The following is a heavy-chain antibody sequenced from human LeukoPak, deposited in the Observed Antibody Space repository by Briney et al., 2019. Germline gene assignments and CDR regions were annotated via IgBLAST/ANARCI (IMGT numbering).Heavy chain of an antibody. CDR3: ARDMLGCGGDCYLFDY. Sequence: ASVKVSCKAYGYTFTSYYKHWVRQAPGQGLEWMGIINPSGGSTSYAQKFQGRVTMTRDTSTSTVYMELSSLRSEDTAVYYCARDMLGCGGDCYLFDYWGQGTLVTVSS. D-gene: IGHD2-21*02. CDR2: INPSGGST. J-gene: IGHJ4*02. V-gene: IGHV1-46*01. CDR1: GYTFTSYY.